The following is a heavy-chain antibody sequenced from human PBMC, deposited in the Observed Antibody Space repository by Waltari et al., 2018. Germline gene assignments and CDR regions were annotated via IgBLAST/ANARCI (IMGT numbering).Heavy chain of an antibody. D-gene: IGHD6-19*01. Sequence: QLQLQESGPGLVKPSETLSFTCTVSGGSISSSSYYGGWIRQPPGKGLEWIGSIYYSGGTYYNPSLKSRVTISVDTSKNQFSLKLSSVTAADTAVYYCATKRESSASGFDYWGQGTLVTVSS. CDR1: GGSISSSSYY. CDR3: ATKRESSASGFDY. V-gene: IGHV4-39*01. CDR2: IYYSGGT. J-gene: IGHJ4*02.